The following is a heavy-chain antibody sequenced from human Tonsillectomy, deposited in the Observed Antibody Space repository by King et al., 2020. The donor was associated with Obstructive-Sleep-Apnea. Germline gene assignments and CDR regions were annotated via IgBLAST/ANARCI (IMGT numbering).Heavy chain of an antibody. CDR1: GFTFSSYW. J-gene: IGHJ4*02. V-gene: IGHV3-7*04. CDR3: ARAQGYCTSTFCRGPRRAWYYFDY. CDR2: IKQDGREK. Sequence: VQLVESGGGLVQPGGSLRLSCTASGFTFSSYWMSWVRHAPGKGLEWVANIKQDGREKYYVDSVKVRFTISRDNAKHSLYLQMNSLRAEDTAVYYCARAQGYCTSTFCRGPRRAWYYFDYWGQGTLVTVSS. D-gene: IGHD2-2*01.